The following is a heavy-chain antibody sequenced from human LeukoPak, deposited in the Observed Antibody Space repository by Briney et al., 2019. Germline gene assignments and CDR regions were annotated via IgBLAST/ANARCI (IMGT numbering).Heavy chain of an antibody. D-gene: IGHD3-22*01. CDR2: IIPIFGTA. V-gene: IGHV1-69*01. CDR3: ASSAPVADSGYPIWIFDY. Sequence: SVKVSCKASGGTFSSYAISWVRQAPGQGLEWMGGIIPIFGTANYAQKFQGRVTITADESTSTAYMELSSLRSEDTAVYYCASSAPVADSGYPIWIFDYRGQGTLVTGSS. CDR1: GGTFSSYA. J-gene: IGHJ4*02.